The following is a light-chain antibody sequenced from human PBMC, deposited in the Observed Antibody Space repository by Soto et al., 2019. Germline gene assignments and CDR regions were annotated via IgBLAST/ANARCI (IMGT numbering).Light chain of an antibody. J-gene: IGKJ4*01. V-gene: IGKV3-11*01. CDR2: DAS. CDR1: QSVSSY. Sequence: EIVLTQSPATLSLSPGERATLSCRASQSVSSYLAWYQQKPGQAPRLLIYDASNRATGIPARFSGSGSGKDFTLTISSLEPEDFAVYYCQQGSNWPQLNFGGGPKVDI. CDR3: QQGSNWPQLN.